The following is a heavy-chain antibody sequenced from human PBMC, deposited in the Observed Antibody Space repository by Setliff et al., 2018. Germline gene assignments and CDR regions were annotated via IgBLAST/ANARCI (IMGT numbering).Heavy chain of an antibody. J-gene: IGHJ4*02. D-gene: IGHD2-8*02. V-gene: IGHV3-23*01. Sequence: LRLSCATSGFTFSSYAMSWVRQAPGKGLEWVSAMSASGTSTYHADSVKGRVTISGDNSKNTLYLQMNSLRAEDTAVYFCAKSPVAYCSGAVCYPFDYWGQGTLVTVSS. CDR3: AKSPVAYCSGAVCYPFDY. CDR2: MSASGTST. CDR1: GFTFSSYA.